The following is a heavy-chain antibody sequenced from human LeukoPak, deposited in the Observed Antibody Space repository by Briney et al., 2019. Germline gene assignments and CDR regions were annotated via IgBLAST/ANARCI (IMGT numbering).Heavy chain of an antibody. CDR1: GYTFTSYD. V-gene: IGHV1-8*03. Sequence: GASVKVSCKASGYTFTSYDINWVRQATGQGLEWMGWMNPSSGNTGYAQKFQGRVTITRNTSISTAYMELSSLRSEDTAVYYCARTIAVAATHDAFDIWGQGTMVTVSS. CDR3: ARTIAVAATHDAFDI. J-gene: IGHJ3*02. CDR2: MNPSSGNT. D-gene: IGHD6-19*01.